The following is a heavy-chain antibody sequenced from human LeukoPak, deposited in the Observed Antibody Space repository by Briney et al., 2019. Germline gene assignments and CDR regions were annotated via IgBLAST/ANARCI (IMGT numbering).Heavy chain of an antibody. CDR1: GGSFSGYY. D-gene: IGHD3-10*01. J-gene: IGHJ4*02. Sequence: SETLSLTCAVYGGSFSGYYWTWIRQPPGKGLQWIGEINDSGSTYYNPSLKSRVTISLDTSKNQSSLKLSSVTAADTAVYYCASHTSGTYGRFDYWGQGTLVTVSS. CDR3: ASHTSGTYGRFDY. V-gene: IGHV4-34*01. CDR2: INDSGST.